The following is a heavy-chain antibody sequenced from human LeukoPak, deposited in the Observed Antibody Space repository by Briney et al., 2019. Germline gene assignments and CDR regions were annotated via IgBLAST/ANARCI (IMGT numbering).Heavy chain of an antibody. Sequence: PGGSLRLSCAASGFTFSGYWMSWVRQAPGKGLEWVANIKPDGSEKFSVDSVKGRFTISRDNAKNSLYLQMNSLRVDDTAVYYCARQSTGSYYLESWGQGTLVTVSS. J-gene: IGHJ4*02. CDR3: ARQSTGSYYLES. V-gene: IGHV3-7*01. D-gene: IGHD3-9*01. CDR1: GFTFSGYW. CDR2: IKPDGSEK.